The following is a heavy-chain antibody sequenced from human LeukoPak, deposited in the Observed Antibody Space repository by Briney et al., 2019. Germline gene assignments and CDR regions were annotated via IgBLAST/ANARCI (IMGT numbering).Heavy chain of an antibody. CDR1: VGSISSSRYY. V-gene: IGHV4-39*07. D-gene: IGHD4-17*01. CDR3: ARRDFTVTRGAFDI. CDR2: IYYSGST. J-gene: IGHJ3*02. Sequence: SETLSLTCTVSVGSISSSRYYWGWIRQPPGKGLEWIGSIYYSGSTNYNPSLKSRVTISVDTSKNQFSLKLSSVTAADTAVYYRARRDFTVTRGAFDIWGQGTKVTVS.